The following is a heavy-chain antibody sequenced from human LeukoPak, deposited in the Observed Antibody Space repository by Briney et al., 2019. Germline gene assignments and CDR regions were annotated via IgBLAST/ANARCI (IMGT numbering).Heavy chain of an antibody. CDR2: ISAYNGNT. Sequence: ASVTVSCTASGYTFTSYGISWVRQAPGQGLEWMGWISAYNGNTNYAQKLQGRVTMTTDTSTSTAYMELRSLRTDDTAVYYCAREKQWLVSGPGDYWGQGTLVTVSS. CDR3: AREKQWLVSGPGDY. J-gene: IGHJ4*02. V-gene: IGHV1-18*01. D-gene: IGHD6-19*01. CDR1: GYTFTSYG.